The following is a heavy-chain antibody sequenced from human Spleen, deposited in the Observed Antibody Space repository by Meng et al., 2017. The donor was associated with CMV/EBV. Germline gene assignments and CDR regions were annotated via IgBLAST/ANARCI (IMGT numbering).Heavy chain of an antibody. CDR3: ARGTSQVLTLYYYDSSGYLG. J-gene: IGHJ4*02. CDR2: ISSSGSII. V-gene: IGHV3-48*03. CDR1: GFTFSSYE. Sequence: GESLKIPCAASGFTFSSYEMNWVRQAPGKGLEWVSYISSSGSIIYYADSVKGRFTISRDNAKNSLYLQMNSLRAEDTAVYYCARGTSQVLTLYYYDSSGYLGWGQGTLVTVSS. D-gene: IGHD3-22*01.